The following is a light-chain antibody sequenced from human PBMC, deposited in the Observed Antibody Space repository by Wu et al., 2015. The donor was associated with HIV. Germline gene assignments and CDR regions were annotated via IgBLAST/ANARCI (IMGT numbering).Light chain of an antibody. CDR1: QSISTS. Sequence: DIQLTQSPSSLSASLGDRVAITCRASQSISTSLHWYQQTPGKAPRLLIYSASTLQSGVPSRLSGGGSGTVFTLTISNLQPEDFATYYCQQSYSDIWTFGPGPRLKSN. V-gene: IGKV1-39*01. J-gene: IGKJ1*01. CDR3: QQSYSDIWT. CDR2: SAS.